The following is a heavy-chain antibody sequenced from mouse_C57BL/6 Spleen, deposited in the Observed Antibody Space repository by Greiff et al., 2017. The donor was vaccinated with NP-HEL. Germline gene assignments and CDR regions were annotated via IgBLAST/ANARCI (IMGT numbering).Heavy chain of an antibody. J-gene: IGHJ4*01. Sequence: VQLQQSGAELVKPGASVKISCKASGYAFSSYWMNWVKQRPGKGLEWIGQIYPGDGDTNYNGKFKGKATLTADKSSSTAYMQLSSLTSEDSAVYFCARSRYSYFGMDYWGQGTSVTVSS. CDR3: ARSRYSYFGMDY. D-gene: IGHD2-12*01. V-gene: IGHV1-80*01. CDR2: IYPGDGDT. CDR1: GYAFSSYW.